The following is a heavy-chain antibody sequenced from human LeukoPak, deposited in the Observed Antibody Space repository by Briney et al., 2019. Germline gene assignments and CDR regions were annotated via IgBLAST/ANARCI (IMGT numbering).Heavy chain of an antibody. Sequence: KASETLSLTCTVSGVSISSGDYYWSWIRQPPGKGLEWIGYIYYSGSTYYNPSLKSRVTISVDTSKNQFSLKLSSVTAADTAVYYCAREVKETAMVTFYYYYGMDVWGQGTTVTVSS. CDR3: AREVKETAMVTFYYYYGMDV. J-gene: IGHJ6*02. V-gene: IGHV4-30-4*01. CDR2: IYYSGST. CDR1: GVSISSGDYY. D-gene: IGHD5-18*01.